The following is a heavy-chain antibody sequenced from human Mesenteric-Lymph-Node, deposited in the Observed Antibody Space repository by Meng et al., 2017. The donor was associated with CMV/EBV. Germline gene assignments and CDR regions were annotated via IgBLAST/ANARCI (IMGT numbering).Heavy chain of an antibody. J-gene: IGHJ4*02. Sequence: GESLKISCEASGFTFSDYEMNWVRQATGKGLEWISYISSSGGTMYSAESVKGRFTISRDNAKNSLYLQMNSLRAEDTAVYYCAKEEGVVPAEAFDYWGQGTLVTVSS. CDR2: ISSSGGTM. D-gene: IGHD2-2*01. CDR3: AKEEGVVPAEAFDY. V-gene: IGHV3-48*03. CDR1: GFTFSDYE.